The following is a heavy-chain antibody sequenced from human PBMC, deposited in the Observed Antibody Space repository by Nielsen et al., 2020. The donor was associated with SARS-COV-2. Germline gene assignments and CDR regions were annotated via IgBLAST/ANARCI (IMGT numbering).Heavy chain of an antibody. V-gene: IGHV3-15*01. CDR3: STVFDCFLLQFGYVDY. CDR2: IKSNTDGGTT. J-gene: IGHJ4*02. Sequence: WIRRPPGKGLEWVGRIKSNTDGGTTDYAAPVKGRFTISRDDSKNTLYLQMNSLKTEDSAVYYCSTVFDCFLLQFGYVDYWGQGTLVTVSS. D-gene: IGHD3-9*01.